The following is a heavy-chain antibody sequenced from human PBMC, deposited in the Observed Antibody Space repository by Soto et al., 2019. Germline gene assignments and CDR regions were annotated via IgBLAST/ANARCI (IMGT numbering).Heavy chain of an antibody. CDR3: AREPVVTAYYYYGLDV. CDR1: GFTVSSNY. D-gene: IGHD2-15*01. J-gene: IGHJ6*02. CDR2: IYSGGST. Sequence: GGSLRLSCAASGFTVSSNYMSWVRQAPGKGLEWVSVIYSGGSTYYADSVKGRFTISRDNSKNTLYLQMNSLRAEDTAVYYCAREPVVTAYYYYGLDVWGQGTTVTVSS. V-gene: IGHV3-53*01.